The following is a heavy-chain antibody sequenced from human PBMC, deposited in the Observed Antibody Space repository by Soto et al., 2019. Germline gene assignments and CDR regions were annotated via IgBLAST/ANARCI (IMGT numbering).Heavy chain of an antibody. CDR1: GFTLRDRY. D-gene: IGHD3-22*01. V-gene: IGHV3-72*01. CDR2: SRDKPQGYST. J-gene: IGHJ4*02. CDR3: VRATYFSDSSGYTRCLDY. Sequence: VGSLRLSCAGSGFTLRDRYIDWVRQAPGRGLEWVGRSRDKPQGYSTAYAASVKGRFTTSRDESKNSAYLQMNSLKTEDTAVYYCVRATYFSDSSGYTRCLDYWGQGTLVTVSS.